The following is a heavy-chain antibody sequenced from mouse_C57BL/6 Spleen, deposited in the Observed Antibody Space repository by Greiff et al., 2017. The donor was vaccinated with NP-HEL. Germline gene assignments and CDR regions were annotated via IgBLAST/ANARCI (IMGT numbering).Heavy chain of an antibody. Sequence: QVQLQQSGAELVRPGTSVKVSCKASGYAFTNYLIEWVKQRPGQGLEWIGVINPGSGGTNYNEKFKGKATLTADKSSSTAYMQLSSLTSEDSAVYFCARLDYYGSSYGHWGQGTTLTVSS. D-gene: IGHD1-1*01. J-gene: IGHJ2*01. CDR2: INPGSGGT. V-gene: IGHV1-54*01. CDR1: GYAFTNYL. CDR3: ARLDYYGSSYGH.